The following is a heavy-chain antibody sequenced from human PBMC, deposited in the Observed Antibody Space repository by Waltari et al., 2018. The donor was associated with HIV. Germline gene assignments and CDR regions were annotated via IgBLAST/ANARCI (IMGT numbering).Heavy chain of an antibody. J-gene: IGHJ4*02. V-gene: IGHV1-2*02. CDR2: INPNSGGT. CDR1: GYTFPGYY. Sequence: QVQLVQSGAEVKKPGASVTVSCKASGYTFPGYYMHWVRQAPGQGLEWMGWINPNSGGTNYAQKFQGRVTMTRDTSISTAHMELSRLRSDDTAVYYCARADYYGSGSQDYWGQGTLVTVSS. CDR3: ARADYYGSGSQDY. D-gene: IGHD3-10*01.